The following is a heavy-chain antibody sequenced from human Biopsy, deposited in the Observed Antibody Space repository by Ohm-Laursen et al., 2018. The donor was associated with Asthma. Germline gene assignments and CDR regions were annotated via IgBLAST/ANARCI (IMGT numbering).Heavy chain of an antibody. CDR1: GFTFSIYD. D-gene: IGHD4-23*01. CDR2: ISYDGGNK. CDR3: ARTHERWTSIQDDALDI. Sequence: SLRLSCAASGFTFSIYDINWISQAPGKGLEWVAVISYDGGNKFYGDSVKGRFTLSRDNSRNTLYLQMNSLRVEDTAIYYCARTHERWTSIQDDALDIWGQGTMVSVSS. J-gene: IGHJ3*02. V-gene: IGHV3-30*03.